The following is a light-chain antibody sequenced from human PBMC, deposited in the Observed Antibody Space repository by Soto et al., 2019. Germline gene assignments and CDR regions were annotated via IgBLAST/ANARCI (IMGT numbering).Light chain of an antibody. V-gene: IGKV3-15*01. CDR1: QSVRSN. CDR3: QQHSQWTIT. Sequence: EIVMTQSLATLSVSPGDRATLSCRASQSVRSNLAWYQQKPGQAPRLIIYGAYTRESGVPDRFSGSGAGTEFTLTISSLQPEDFAVYYCQQHSQWTITFGQGTRLEIK. J-gene: IGKJ5*01. CDR2: GAY.